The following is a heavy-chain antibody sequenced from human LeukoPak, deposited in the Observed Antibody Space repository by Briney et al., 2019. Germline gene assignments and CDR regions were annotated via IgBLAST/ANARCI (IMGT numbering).Heavy chain of an antibody. V-gene: IGHV3-74*01. CDR3: ARDLRGVYSSSSNNWFDP. J-gene: IGHJ5*02. CDR2: INRDGSTT. Sequence: PGGSLRLSCAASGFTLSSSWMHWVRQAPGKGLLWVSRINRDGSTTTYADSVKGRFTISRDNAKNSLYLQMNSLRAEDTAVYYCARDLRGVYSSSSNNWFDPWGQGTLVTVSS. D-gene: IGHD6-6*01. CDR1: GFTLSSSW.